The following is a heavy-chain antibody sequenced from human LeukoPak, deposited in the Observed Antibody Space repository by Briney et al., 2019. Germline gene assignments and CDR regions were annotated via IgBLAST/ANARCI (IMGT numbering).Heavy chain of an antibody. D-gene: IGHD2-15*01. CDR1: GYTFTGFY. CDR3: ARDRLSGLAFEF. J-gene: IGHJ3*01. V-gene: IGHV1-2*06. CDR2: INTNNGGT. Sequence: ASVKVSCKASGYTFTGFYIQWVRQAPGQGLEWMGRINTNNGGTNYQQKFLGRVTMTRDTSITTVYMELSTLTSDDTAVYYCARDRLSGLAFEFWGQGTLITVSS.